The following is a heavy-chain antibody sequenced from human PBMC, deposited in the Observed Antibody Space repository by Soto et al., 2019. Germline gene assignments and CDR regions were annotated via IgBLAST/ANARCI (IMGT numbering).Heavy chain of an antibody. CDR1: GFTFSSYS. CDR3: ARDGSITIFGVAEDAFDI. Sequence: GGSLRLSCAASGFTFSSYSMNWVRQAPGKGLEWVSYISSSSSTIYYADSVKGRFTISRDNAKNSLYLQMNSLRAEDTAVYYCARDGSITIFGVAEDAFDIWGQGTMVTVSS. V-gene: IGHV3-48*01. CDR2: ISSSSSTI. J-gene: IGHJ3*02. D-gene: IGHD3-3*01.